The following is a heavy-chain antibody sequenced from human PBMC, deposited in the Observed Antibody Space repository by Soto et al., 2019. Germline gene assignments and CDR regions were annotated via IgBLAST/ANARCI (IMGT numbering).Heavy chain of an antibody. CDR2: ISYDGSNK. V-gene: IGHV3-30*18. Sequence: PGGSLRLSCAASGFTFSSYGMHWVRQAPGKGLEWVAVISYDGSNKYYADSVKGRFTISRDNSKNTLYLQMNSLRAEDTAVYYCAKDGRVAGYYYYGMDVWGQGTTVTVSS. D-gene: IGHD1-26*01. CDR1: GFTFSSYG. CDR3: AKDGRVAGYYYYGMDV. J-gene: IGHJ6*02.